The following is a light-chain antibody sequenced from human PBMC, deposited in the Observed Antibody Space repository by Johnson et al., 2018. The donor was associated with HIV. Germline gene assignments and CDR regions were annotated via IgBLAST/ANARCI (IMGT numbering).Light chain of an antibody. J-gene: IGLJ1*01. CDR1: SSNIGINF. Sequence: QSVLTQPPSVSAAPGQKVTISCSGSSSNIGINFVSWYQQVPGTAPKLLICESNKRPSGIPNRFSGSKSGTSATLGITGLQTVDEADYYCGTWDSRLSVYVFGTGTKVTVL. CDR3: GTWDSRLSVYV. V-gene: IGLV1-51*02. CDR2: ESN.